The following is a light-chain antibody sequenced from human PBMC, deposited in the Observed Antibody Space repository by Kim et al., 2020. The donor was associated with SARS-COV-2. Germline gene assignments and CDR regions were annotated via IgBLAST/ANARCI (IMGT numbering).Light chain of an antibody. CDR1: HSVGSY. Sequence: SLDPGERATLSCRASHSVGSYLAWYQPKPGQAPRLLIYHASNRATGIPGRFSGSGSGTDFTLTISSLEAEDFAGYCCQQRSDWPLTFGGGTKVEI. CDR3: QQRSDWPLT. J-gene: IGKJ4*01. V-gene: IGKV3-11*01. CDR2: HAS.